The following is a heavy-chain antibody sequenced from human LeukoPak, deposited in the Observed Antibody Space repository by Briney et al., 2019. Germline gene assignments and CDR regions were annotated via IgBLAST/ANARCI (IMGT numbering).Heavy chain of an antibody. J-gene: IGHJ5*02. V-gene: IGHV4-39*01. CDR2: IFYSGST. Sequence: KTSETLSLTCTVSGGSINRSSRYYWGWIRQPPGKGLEWIGSIFYSGSTYYNPSLKSRVTISVDTSNNQFSLKLTSVTAADTAVYYCARHVPSTIFFNWFDPWGQGTPVTVSS. CDR3: ARHVPSTIFFNWFDP. D-gene: IGHD3-3*01. CDR1: GGSINRSSRYY.